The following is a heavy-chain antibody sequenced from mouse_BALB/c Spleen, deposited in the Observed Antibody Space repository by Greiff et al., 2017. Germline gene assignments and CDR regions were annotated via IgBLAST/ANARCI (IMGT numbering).Heavy chain of an antibody. CDR1: GFTFSDYY. Sequence: EVQRVESGGGLVKPGGSLKLSCAASGFTFSDYYMYWVRQTPEKRLEWVATISDGGSYTYYPDSVKGRFTISRDNAKNNLYLQMSSLKSEDTAMYYCACHYYDYPYAMDYWGQGTSVTVSS. D-gene: IGHD2-4*01. V-gene: IGHV5-4*02. CDR2: ISDGGSYT. J-gene: IGHJ4*01. CDR3: ACHYYDYPYAMDY.